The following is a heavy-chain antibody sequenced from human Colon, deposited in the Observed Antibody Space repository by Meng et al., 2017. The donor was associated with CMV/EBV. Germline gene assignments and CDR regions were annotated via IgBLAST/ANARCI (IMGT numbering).Heavy chain of an antibody. V-gene: IGHV3-66*01. Sequence: GQVVGPGGNLVQPGGSLRLFCAVSGFSVTDKYMSWVRQAPGKGLEWVSAIHSGGNTYYADSVKGRFTISRDNSKNTLYLQMNSVRAEDTAVDHCARDPGHGQSVTYDYWGQGTLVTVSS. CDR3: ARDPGHGQSVTYDY. D-gene: IGHD5-18*01. CDR2: IHSGGNT. J-gene: IGHJ4*02. CDR1: GFSVTDKY.